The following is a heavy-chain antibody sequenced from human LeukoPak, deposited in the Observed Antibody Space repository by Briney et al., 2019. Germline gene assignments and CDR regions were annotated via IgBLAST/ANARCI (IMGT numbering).Heavy chain of an antibody. D-gene: IGHD5-24*01. Sequence: GGSLRLSCAASGFTFSSYWMYWVRQAPGKGLVWVSRIKSDGSSTTYADSVKGRFTISRDNAKHTLYLQMNSQRAEDTAVYYCASSPEDGPDYWGQGTLVTVSS. CDR1: GFTFSSYW. J-gene: IGHJ4*02. CDR2: IKSDGSST. CDR3: ASSPEDGPDY. V-gene: IGHV3-74*01.